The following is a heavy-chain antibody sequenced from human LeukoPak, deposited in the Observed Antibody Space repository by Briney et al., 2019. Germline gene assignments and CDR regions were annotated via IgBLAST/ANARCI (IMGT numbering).Heavy chain of an antibody. J-gene: IGHJ3*02. D-gene: IGHD5-12*01. CDR2: IYHTGST. Sequence: PSETLSLTCTVSGGSFSSTSYYWGWIRQPPGKGLEWIANIYHTGSTYYNPSLKSRVTISVDTSKNQFSLKLSSVTAADTAVYYCARVPTIVAPHRSAFDIWGQGTMVTVSS. V-gene: IGHV4-39*07. CDR1: GGSFSSTSYY. CDR3: ARVPTIVAPHRSAFDI.